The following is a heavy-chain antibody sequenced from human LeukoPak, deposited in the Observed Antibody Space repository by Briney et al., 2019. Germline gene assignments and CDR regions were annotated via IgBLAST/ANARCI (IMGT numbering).Heavy chain of an antibody. D-gene: IGHD5-12*01. Sequence: GGSLRLSCAASGFTVSSNYMSWVRQAPGKGLEWVSVIYSGGSTYYADSVKGRFTISRDNSKNTLYLQMSSLRAEDTAVYYCARVRKGYSGYDYDYYYYMDVWGKGTTVTVSS. CDR3: ARVRKGYSGYDYDYYYYMDV. CDR1: GFTVSSNY. J-gene: IGHJ6*03. V-gene: IGHV3-53*01. CDR2: IYSGGST.